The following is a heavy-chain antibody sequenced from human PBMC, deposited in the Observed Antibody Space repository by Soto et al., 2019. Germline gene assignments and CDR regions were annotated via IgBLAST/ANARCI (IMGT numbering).Heavy chain of an antibody. CDR2: IWSDGTNK. CDR3: ARVFDTYSFDV. Sequence: QVQLVESGGAVVQPGRSLRLSCAASGFTFSTYGMHWVRQAPGKGLGWVALIWSDGTNKYYADSVKGRFTISRDNSKNMMYLQMNSLRAEDTAVYYCARVFDTYSFDVWGQGTLVTVSS. J-gene: IGHJ4*02. CDR1: GFTFSTYG. V-gene: IGHV3-33*01. D-gene: IGHD3-9*01.